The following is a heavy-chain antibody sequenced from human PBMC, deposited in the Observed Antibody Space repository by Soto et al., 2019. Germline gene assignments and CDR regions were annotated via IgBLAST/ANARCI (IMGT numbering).Heavy chain of an antibody. V-gene: IGHV3-7*01. CDR1: GFTFSRYW. CDR3: ATSSYSSGWYAVY. Sequence: GGSLRLSCAASGFTFSRYWMSWVRQAPGKGLEWVANIKQDGSEKHYVESVKGRFTISRDNTKNSLYLQTSSLRAEDTAVYYCATSSYSSGWYAVYWGQGT. D-gene: IGHD6-19*01. J-gene: IGHJ4*02. CDR2: IKQDGSEK.